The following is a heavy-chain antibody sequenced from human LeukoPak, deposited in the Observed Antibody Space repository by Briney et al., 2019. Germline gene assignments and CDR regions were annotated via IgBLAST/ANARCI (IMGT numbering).Heavy chain of an antibody. CDR1: GGTFSSYA. J-gene: IGHJ6*02. V-gene: IGHV1-69*04. D-gene: IGHD2/OR15-2a*01. CDR3: ARDRRIFHNPVPIFYYYGMDV. CDR2: IIPIFGIA. Sequence: GSSVTVSCKASGGTFSSYAISWVRQAPGQGLEWMGRIIPIFGIANYAQKFQGRVTITADKSTSTAYMELSSLRSEDTAVYYCARDRRIFHNPVPIFYYYGMDVWGQGTTVTVSS.